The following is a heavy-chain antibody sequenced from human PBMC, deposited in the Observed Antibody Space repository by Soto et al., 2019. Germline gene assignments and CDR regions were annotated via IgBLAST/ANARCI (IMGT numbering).Heavy chain of an antibody. J-gene: IGHJ6*02. V-gene: IGHV1-69*13. Sequence: ASVKVSCKASGGTFSSYAISWVRQAPGQGLEWMGGIIPIFGTANYAQKFQGRVTITADESTSTAYMELSSLRSEDTAVYYCARVYYGSGRSPNYYYYGMDVWGQGTTVTVSS. CDR1: GGTFSSYA. CDR3: ARVYYGSGRSPNYYYYGMDV. D-gene: IGHD3-10*01. CDR2: IIPIFGTA.